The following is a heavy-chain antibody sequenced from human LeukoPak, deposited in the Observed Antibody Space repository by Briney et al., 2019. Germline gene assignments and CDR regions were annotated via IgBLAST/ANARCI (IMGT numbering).Heavy chain of an antibody. CDR1: GGSISSYY. J-gene: IGHJ4*02. V-gene: IGHV4-59*08. D-gene: IGHD3-3*02. CDR2: IYYSGST. Sequence: PSETLSLTCTVSGGSISSYYWSWIRQPPGKGLEWIGYIYYSGSTNYNPSLKSRVTISVDTSKNQFSLKLSSVTAADTAVYYCARNPFLEWLSGYYFDYWGQGTLATVSS. CDR3: ARNPFLEWLSGYYFDY.